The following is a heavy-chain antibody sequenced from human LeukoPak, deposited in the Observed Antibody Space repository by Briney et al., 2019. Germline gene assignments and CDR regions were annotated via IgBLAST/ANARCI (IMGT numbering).Heavy chain of an antibody. Sequence: SETLSLTCAVYGGSFSGYYWSWIRQPPGKELEWIGEINHSGSTNYNPSLKSRVTISVDTSKNQFSLKLSSVTAADTAVYYCAREGHGMDVWGKGTTVTVSS. CDR1: GGSFSGYY. CDR2: INHSGST. CDR3: AREGHGMDV. V-gene: IGHV4-34*01. J-gene: IGHJ6*04.